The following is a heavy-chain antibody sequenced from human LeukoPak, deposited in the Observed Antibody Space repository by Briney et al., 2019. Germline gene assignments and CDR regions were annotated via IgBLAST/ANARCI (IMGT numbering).Heavy chain of an antibody. V-gene: IGHV3-21*01. J-gene: IGHJ4*02. Sequence: VGSLRLSCAASGFTVSNNYMSWVRQAPGKGLEWVSSISSSSSYIYYADSVKGRFTISRDNAKNSLYLQMNSLRAEDTAVYYCAREVGSGWSYYFDYWGQGTLVTVS. CDR3: AREVGSGWSYYFDY. CDR1: GFTVSNNY. CDR2: ISSSSSYI. D-gene: IGHD6-19*01.